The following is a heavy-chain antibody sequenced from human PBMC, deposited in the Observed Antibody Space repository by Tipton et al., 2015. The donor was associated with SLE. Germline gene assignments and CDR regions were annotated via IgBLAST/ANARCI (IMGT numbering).Heavy chain of an antibody. CDR1: GGSFSGYF. J-gene: IGHJ4*02. Sequence: GLVKPSETLSLICAVHGGSFSGYFWSWVRQPPEKGLEWIGAIDHSGSTNYNPSLKSRVTISVDTSKTQFSLKLSAVTAADTAVYYCARDQGNGGYEMTGDYWGQGRLVTVSS. V-gene: IGHV4-34*01. CDR3: ARDQGNGGYEMTGDY. D-gene: IGHD6-19*01. CDR2: IDHSGST.